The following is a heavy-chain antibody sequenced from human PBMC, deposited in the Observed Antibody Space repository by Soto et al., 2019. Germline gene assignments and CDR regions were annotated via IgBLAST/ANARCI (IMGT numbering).Heavy chain of an antibody. Sequence: EVQLVESGGGLVKPGGSLRVSCAASGFTFSDAWMSWVRPAPGKGLEWVGHIKSKTDGGTTDYAAPVKDRFTISRDDSKNMLYLQMNSLKTEDPAVYYCTIPAGIGVVGTGPFDYWGQGTLVTVSS. CDR3: TIPAGIGVVGTGPFDY. V-gene: IGHV3-15*01. CDR2: IKSKTDGGTT. CDR1: GFTFSDAW. J-gene: IGHJ4*02. D-gene: IGHD6-19*01.